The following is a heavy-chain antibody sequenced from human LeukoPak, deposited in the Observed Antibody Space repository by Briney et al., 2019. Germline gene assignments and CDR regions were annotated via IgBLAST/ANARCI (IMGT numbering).Heavy chain of an antibody. CDR1: GGSISSGGYY. Sequence: SETLSLTCTVSGGSISSGGYYWSWIRQHPGKGLEWIGYIYYSGSTYYNPSLKSRVTISVDTSKNQFPLKLSSVTAADTAVYYCARVPDYGDYVGSFDYWGQGTLVTVSS. D-gene: IGHD4-17*01. CDR2: IYYSGST. J-gene: IGHJ4*02. V-gene: IGHV4-31*03. CDR3: ARVPDYGDYVGSFDY.